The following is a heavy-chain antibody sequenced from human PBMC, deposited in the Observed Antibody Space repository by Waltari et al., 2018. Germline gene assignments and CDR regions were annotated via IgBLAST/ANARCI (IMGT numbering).Heavy chain of an antibody. CDR3: AREQGDSSSWFDYYYYMDV. CDR1: GFTFSSYW. V-gene: IGHV3-7*01. CDR2: IKQDGSEK. J-gene: IGHJ6*03. D-gene: IGHD6-13*01. Sequence: EVQLVESGGGLVQPGGSLRLSCAASGFTFSSYWMSWVRQAPGQGLEWVANIKQDGSEKYYVDSLKGRFTISRDNAKNSLYLQMNSLRAEDTAVYYCAREQGDSSSWFDYYYYMDVWGKGTTVTVSS.